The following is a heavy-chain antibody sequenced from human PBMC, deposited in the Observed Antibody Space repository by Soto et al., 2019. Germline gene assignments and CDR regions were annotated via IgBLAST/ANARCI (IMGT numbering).Heavy chain of an antibody. V-gene: IGHV3-23*01. CDR2: ITSGGGST. CDR3: AKDRPPLYYYDSSGYYGFDY. CDR1: GFTFSSYA. J-gene: IGHJ4*02. D-gene: IGHD3-22*01. Sequence: EVQLLESGGGLVQPGGSLRLSCAASGFTFSSYAMSWVRQAPGKGLEWVSAITSGGGSTYYADSVKGRFTISRDNSNNTLYLQMNSLRAEDTALYYCAKDRPPLYYYDSSGYYGFDYWGQGTLVTVSS.